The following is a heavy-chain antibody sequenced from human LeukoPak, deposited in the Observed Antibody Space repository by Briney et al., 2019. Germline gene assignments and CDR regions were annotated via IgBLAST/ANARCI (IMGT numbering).Heavy chain of an antibody. CDR2: INPVGTTT. J-gene: IGHJ5*02. CDR3: AKDLSWNTADR. V-gene: IGHV3-74*01. Sequence: GGSLRLSCVGSGFTYSNYWMHWVRQAAGKGPVLVSRINPVGTTTDYADSVKGRFTISRDNAKNLLYLQMNGLRADDTAVYYCAKDLSWNTADRWGQGTLVTVCS. CDR1: GFTYSNYW. D-gene: IGHD1/OR15-1a*01.